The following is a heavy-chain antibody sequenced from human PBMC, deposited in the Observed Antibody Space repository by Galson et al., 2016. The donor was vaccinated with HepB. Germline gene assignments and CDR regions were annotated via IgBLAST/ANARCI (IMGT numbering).Heavy chain of an antibody. CDR1: GDSVSSNSVA. D-gene: IGHD2-15*01. Sequence: AISGDSVSSNSVAWNWIRQSPSRGPEWLGRTYRRSTYYNDDTETVKGRITINTDTSKNQFSLQLNSVTPEDTAVYYCARGAYSTFYVWGQGTMVTVSS. V-gene: IGHV6-1*01. CDR3: ARGAYSTFYV. J-gene: IGHJ3*01. CDR2: TYRRSTYYN.